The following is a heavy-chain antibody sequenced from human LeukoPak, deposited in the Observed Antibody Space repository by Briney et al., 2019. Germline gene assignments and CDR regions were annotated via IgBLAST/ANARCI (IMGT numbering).Heavy chain of an antibody. CDR3: AREKTQGLFDY. CDR2: INHSGST. Sequence: SETLSLTCAVYGGSFSGYYWTWIRQPPGKGLEWIGEINHSGSTNYNPSLKSRVTISVDTSKNQFTLKLSSVTAADTAVYYCAREKTQGLFDYWGQGTLVTVSS. V-gene: IGHV4-34*01. J-gene: IGHJ4*02. CDR1: GGSFSGYY.